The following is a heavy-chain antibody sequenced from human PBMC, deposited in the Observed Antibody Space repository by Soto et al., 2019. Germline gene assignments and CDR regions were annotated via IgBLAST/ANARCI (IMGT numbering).Heavy chain of an antibody. CDR3: AKSLRPV. Sequence: GGSLRLSCAASGFTLSSYGMHWVRQAPGKGLEWVAVISYDGSNKYYADSVKGRFTISRDNSKNTLYLQMNSLRAEDTAVYYCAKSLRPVWGQGTTVTVSS. J-gene: IGHJ6*02. V-gene: IGHV3-30*18. D-gene: IGHD6-6*01. CDR1: GFTLSSYG. CDR2: ISYDGSNK.